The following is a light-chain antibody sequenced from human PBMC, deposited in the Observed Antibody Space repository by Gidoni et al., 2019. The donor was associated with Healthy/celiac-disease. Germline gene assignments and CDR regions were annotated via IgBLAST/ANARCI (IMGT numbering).Light chain of an antibody. Sequence: DIVMTPSPDSLAVSLGERATINCKSSQSVLYSSNNMNYLAWYQQKPGQPPKLLIYWASTRESGVPDRFSGSGSVTDFTLTISSLQAEDVAVYYCQQYYSTPPVTFGQGTKLEIK. V-gene: IGKV4-1*01. CDR3: QQYYSTPPVT. CDR1: QSVLYSSNNMNY. J-gene: IGKJ2*01. CDR2: WAS.